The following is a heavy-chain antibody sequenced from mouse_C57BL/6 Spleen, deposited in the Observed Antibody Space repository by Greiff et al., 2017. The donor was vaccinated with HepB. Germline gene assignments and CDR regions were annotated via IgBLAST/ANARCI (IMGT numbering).Heavy chain of an antibody. D-gene: IGHD2-3*01. J-gene: IGHJ2*01. Sequence: EVQVVESGGGLVKPGGSLKLSCAASGFTFCDYGMHWVRQAPEKGLEWVAYISSGSSTIYYADTVKGRFTISRDNAKNTLFLQMTSLRSEDTAMYYCARRYDGYFDYWGQGTTLTVSS. CDR3: ARRYDGYFDY. V-gene: IGHV5-17*01. CDR1: GFTFCDYG. CDR2: ISSGSSTI.